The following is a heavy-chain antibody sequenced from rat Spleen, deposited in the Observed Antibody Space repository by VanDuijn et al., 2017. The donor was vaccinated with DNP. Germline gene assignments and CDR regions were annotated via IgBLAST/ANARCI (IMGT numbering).Heavy chain of an antibody. CDR2: ISNTGDNT. CDR1: GFTFSDYY. J-gene: IGHJ2*01. D-gene: IGHD1-1*01. V-gene: IGHV5-25*01. CDR3: TRVRDYSALFDY. Sequence: EVQLVESGGGLVQPGRSLKLSCAASGFTFSDYYMTWVRQAPTQGLEWVASISNTGDNTYYSDSVKGRFTISRDNAKSTLYLQMNSLRSEDTATYYCTRVRDYSALFDYWGQGVMVTVSS.